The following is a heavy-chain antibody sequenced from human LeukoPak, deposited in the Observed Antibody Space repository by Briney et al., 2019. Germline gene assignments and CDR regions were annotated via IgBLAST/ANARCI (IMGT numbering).Heavy chain of an antibody. V-gene: IGHV4-31*03. CDR3: ARFTAAGNHYDSSGYSNFDY. D-gene: IGHD3-22*01. J-gene: IGHJ4*02. CDR2: IYYSGST. Sequence: SQTLSLTCTVSGGSISSGGYYWSWIRQHPGKGLEWIGYIYYSGSTYYNPSLKSRVTISVDTSKNQFSLKLSSVTAADTAVYYCARFTAAGNHYDSSGYSNFDYWGQGTLVTVSS. CDR1: GGSISSGGYY.